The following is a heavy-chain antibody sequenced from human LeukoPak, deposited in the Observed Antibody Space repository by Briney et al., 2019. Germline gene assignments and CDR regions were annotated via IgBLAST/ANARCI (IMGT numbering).Heavy chain of an antibody. CDR3: TRRVSATRWFDP. CDR1: GFTRSSHW. CDR2: INSDGSTT. V-gene: IGHV3-74*01. Sequence: GGSLRLSCAASGFTRSSHWMHRVRPAPGKGLVWFSRINSDGSTTNYADSVKGRFTISRDNAENTLYLQMNSLRVEDTAVYYCTRRVSATRWFDPWGQGTLVTVSS. D-gene: IGHD2-15*01. J-gene: IGHJ5*02.